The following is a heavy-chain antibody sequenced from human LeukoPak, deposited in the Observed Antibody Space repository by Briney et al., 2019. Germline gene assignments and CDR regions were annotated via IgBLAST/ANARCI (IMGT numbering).Heavy chain of an antibody. J-gene: IGHJ5*02. Sequence: GGSLRLSCAASGFTFSSYAMSWVRQAPGKGLERVSAINDSGGSTYYADSVKGRFTISRDNSKNTLYLQMNSLRAEDTAVYYCAKASGIAARSGYNWFDPWGQGTLVTVSS. CDR3: AKASGIAARSGYNWFDP. CDR1: GFTFSSYA. CDR2: INDSGGST. V-gene: IGHV3-23*01. D-gene: IGHD6-6*01.